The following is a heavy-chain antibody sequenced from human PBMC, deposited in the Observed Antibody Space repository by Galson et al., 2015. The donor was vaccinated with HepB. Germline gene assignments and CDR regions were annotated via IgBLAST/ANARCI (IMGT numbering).Heavy chain of an antibody. CDR2: IIPILGIA. CDR3: ARATMVRGGAQFDY. V-gene: IGHV1-69*02. J-gene: IGHJ4*02. CDR1: GGTFSSYT. Sequence: SVKVSCKASGGTFSSYTISWVRQAPGQGLEWMGRIIPILGIANYAQKFQGRVTITADNSTSTAYMELSSLRSEDTAVYYCARATMVRGGAQFDYWGQGTLVTVSS. D-gene: IGHD3-10*01.